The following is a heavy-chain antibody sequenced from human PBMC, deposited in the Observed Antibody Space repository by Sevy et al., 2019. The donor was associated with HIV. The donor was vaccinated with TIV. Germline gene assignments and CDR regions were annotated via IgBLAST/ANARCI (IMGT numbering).Heavy chain of an antibody. Sequence: ASVKFSCKASGYTFTGYYMHWVRQAPGQGLEWMGWINPNSGGTNYAQKFQGRVTMTRDTSISTAYMELSRLRSDDTAVYYCAREVAYCGGDCLGSYGMDVWGQGTTVTVSS. V-gene: IGHV1-2*02. D-gene: IGHD2-21*02. J-gene: IGHJ6*02. CDR2: INPNSGGT. CDR3: AREVAYCGGDCLGSYGMDV. CDR1: GYTFTGYY.